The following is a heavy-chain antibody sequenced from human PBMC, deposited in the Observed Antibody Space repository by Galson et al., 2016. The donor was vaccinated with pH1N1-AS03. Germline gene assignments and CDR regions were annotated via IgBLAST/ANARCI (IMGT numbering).Heavy chain of an antibody. Sequence: SLRLSCADSGFTFEDHAMHWVRQIPGRGLEWVSHISWNSGKLGYAASVNGRFTISRDNAKNSVYLQMNRLRLEDTALYYCARDRLWSGDNEPFDLWGQGTVVTVS. D-gene: IGHD3-10*01. CDR1: GFTFEDHA. J-gene: IGHJ3*01. V-gene: IGHV3-9*01. CDR3: ARDRLWSGDNEPFDL. CDR2: ISWNSGKL.